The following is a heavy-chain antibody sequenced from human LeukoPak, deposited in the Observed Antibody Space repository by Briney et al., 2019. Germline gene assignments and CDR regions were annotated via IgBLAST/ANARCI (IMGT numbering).Heavy chain of an antibody. J-gene: IGHJ4*02. Sequence: GGSLRLSCAASGLTFSNAWMSWVRRAPGKGLEWVGRIKSKTDGGTTDYAAPVKGRFTISRDDSKNTLYLQMNSLKTEDTAVYYCTTVGYYDSSGYHDYWGQGTPVTVSS. D-gene: IGHD3-22*01. V-gene: IGHV3-15*01. CDR3: TTVGYYDSSGYHDY. CDR2: IKSKTDGGTT. CDR1: GLTFSNAW.